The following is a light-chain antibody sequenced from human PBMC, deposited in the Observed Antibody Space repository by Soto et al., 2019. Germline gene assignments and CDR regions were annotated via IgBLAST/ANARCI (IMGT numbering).Light chain of an antibody. Sequence: VLTQPPSVSGAPGQRITISCTGSSSNIGAGYPVHWYQQLPGTAPKLLIFGNTIRPSGVPDRFSGSRSGLAITGLQAEDEADYYCQSYDSSLSGYVFGTGTKVTVL. CDR2: GNT. CDR3: QSYDSSLSGYV. J-gene: IGLJ1*01. CDR1: SSNIGAGYP. V-gene: IGLV1-40*01.